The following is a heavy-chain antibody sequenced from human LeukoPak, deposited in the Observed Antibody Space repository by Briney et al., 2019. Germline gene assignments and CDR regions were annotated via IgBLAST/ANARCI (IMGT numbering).Heavy chain of an antibody. V-gene: IGHV3-48*04. J-gene: IGHJ4*02. Sequence: GGSLRLSCAASGFTFSSYSMNWVRQAPGKGLEWVSYISSSSSTIYYADSVKGRFTVSRDNAKNSLYLQMNSLRAEDTAVYYCASSPVVVAATFATNYWGQGTLVTVSS. CDR3: ASSPVVVAATFATNY. CDR2: ISSSSSTI. D-gene: IGHD2-15*01. CDR1: GFTFSSYS.